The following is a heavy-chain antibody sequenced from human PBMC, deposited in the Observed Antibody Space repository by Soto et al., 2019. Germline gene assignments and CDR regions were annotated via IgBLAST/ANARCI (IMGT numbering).Heavy chain of an antibody. CDR3: ARGRYGDY. Sequence: QVHLVQSGAEVRKPGASVKVSCKGSGYTFTTYGITWVRQAPGRGLEWMGWISAHNGNTNYAQKLQGRVTVSRDTSTSTAYMELGDLRSDDTAVYYCARGRYGDYWGQGALVTVSS. CDR2: ISAHNGNT. CDR1: GYTFTTYG. V-gene: IGHV1-18*01. D-gene: IGHD1-1*01. J-gene: IGHJ4*02.